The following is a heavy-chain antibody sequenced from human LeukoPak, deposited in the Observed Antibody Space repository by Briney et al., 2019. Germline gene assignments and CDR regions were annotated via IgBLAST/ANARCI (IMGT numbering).Heavy chain of an antibody. CDR2: ITSSSSTI. J-gene: IGHJ5*02. CDR1: GFTFSSYS. CDR3: ARGTVYGGYPSYDWFDP. Sequence: GSLRLSCAASGFTFSSYSMNWVRQAPGKGLEWVSYITSSSSTIYNADSVKGRFTISRDTAKNSLYLQMNSLRAEDTAVYYCARGTVYGGYPSYDWFDPWGQGTLVTVSS. D-gene: IGHD4-17*01. V-gene: IGHV3-48*01.